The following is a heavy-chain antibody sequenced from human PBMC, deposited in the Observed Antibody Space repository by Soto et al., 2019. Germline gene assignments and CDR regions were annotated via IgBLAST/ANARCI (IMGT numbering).Heavy chain of an antibody. J-gene: IGHJ6*02. CDR2: ISGASGTI. V-gene: IGHV3-48*01. CDR3: ARYCIYDYGMDV. Sequence: GGSLRLSCAASGFTFRNYNMNWVRQAPGKGLEWLSYISGASGTIYYADSMQGRFTISRDNAKNSLYLQMNSLRAEDTAMYYYARYCIYDYGMDVWGQGTTVTVSS. D-gene: IGHD2-21*01. CDR1: GFTFRNYN.